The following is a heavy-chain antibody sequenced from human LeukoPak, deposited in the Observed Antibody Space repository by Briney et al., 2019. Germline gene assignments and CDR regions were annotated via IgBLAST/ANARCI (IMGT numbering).Heavy chain of an antibody. D-gene: IGHD6-13*01. Sequence: PSETLSLTCAVYGGSFSGYYWSWIRQPPGKGLEWIEEINHSGSTNYNPSLKSRVTISVDTSKNQFSLKLSSVTAADTAVYYCARGVAAAGPDYYYYYMDVWGKGTTVTVSS. CDR3: ARGVAAAGPDYYYYYMDV. J-gene: IGHJ6*03. V-gene: IGHV4-34*01. CDR2: INHSGST. CDR1: GGSFSGYY.